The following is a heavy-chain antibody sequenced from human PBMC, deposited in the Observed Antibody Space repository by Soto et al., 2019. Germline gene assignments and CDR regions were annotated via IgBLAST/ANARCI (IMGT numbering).Heavy chain of an antibody. Sequence: GESLKIACKGSGYSVTSYWISWVRQMPGKGLEWMGRIDPSDSYTNYSPSFQGHVTISADKSIRTAYLQWSSLKASDTTMYYCARRRILTGYGAFGMDVWGQGTTVTVSS. V-gene: IGHV5-10-1*01. CDR3: ARRRILTGYGAFGMDV. J-gene: IGHJ6*02. CDR1: GYSVTSYW. CDR2: IDPSDSYT. D-gene: IGHD3-9*01.